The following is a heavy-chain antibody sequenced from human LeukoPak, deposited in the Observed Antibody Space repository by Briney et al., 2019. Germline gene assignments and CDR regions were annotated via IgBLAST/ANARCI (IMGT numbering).Heavy chain of an antibody. Sequence: SSETLSLTCTVSGGSISTGDHYWSWIRQHPGKGLEWIGHIYYSGSTYYNPPLKSRVTISVDTSKNQFSLKLSSVTAADTAVYYCARERDGMNGAVTGTSDYFDYWGQGTLVTVSS. D-gene: IGHD6-19*01. V-gene: IGHV4-61*08. CDR3: ARERDGMNGAVTGTSDYFDY. CDR2: IYYSGST. CDR1: GGSISTGDHY. J-gene: IGHJ4*02.